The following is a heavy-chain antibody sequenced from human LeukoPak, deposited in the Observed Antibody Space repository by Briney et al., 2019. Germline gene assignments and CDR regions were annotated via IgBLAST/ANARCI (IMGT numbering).Heavy chain of an antibody. CDR2: VDPEDGET. V-gene: IGHV1-69-2*01. CDR1: GYTFIDYY. J-gene: IGHJ4*02. Sequence: GASVKVSCKASGYTFIDYYMHWVQQAPGKGLEWMGHVDPEDGETKYAEKFQGRVAITADTSTDTAYMELSSLRSEDTAVYYCATGARTILYVTVGTDYWGQGTLVTVSS. D-gene: IGHD2-8*02. CDR3: ATGARTILYVTVGTDY.